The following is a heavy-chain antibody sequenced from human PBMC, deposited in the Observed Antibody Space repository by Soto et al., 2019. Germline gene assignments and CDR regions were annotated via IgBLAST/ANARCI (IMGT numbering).Heavy chain of an antibody. J-gene: IGHJ4*02. V-gene: IGHV3-23*01. CDR2: ISGSGGDT. CDR3: AKGKANTIFGVDTLFDY. D-gene: IGHD3-3*01. Sequence: EVQLLESGGGLVQPGGSLRLSCAASGFPFSRYAMSWVRQAPGKGLKWVSIISGSGGDTHYADSVEGRFTISRDKSTTTLYLQMTSLRAEDTAVYYCAKGKANTIFGVDTLFDYWGQGTRVTVSS. CDR1: GFPFSRYA.